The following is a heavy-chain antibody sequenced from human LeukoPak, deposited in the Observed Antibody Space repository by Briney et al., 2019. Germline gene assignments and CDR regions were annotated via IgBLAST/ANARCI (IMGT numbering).Heavy chain of an antibody. V-gene: IGHV4-59*08. CDR2: IYYSGST. CDR3: ARRSRSDYGGNVKNYGIDV. D-gene: IGHD4-23*01. Sequence: PSETLSLTCTVSGDSISSYYWSWIRQPPGKGLEWIGYIYYSGSTNYNPSLKSRVTTSADMSKNQFSLKLSSVTAADTAVYYCARRSRSDYGGNVKNYGIDVWGQGTTVTVSS. CDR1: GDSISSYY. J-gene: IGHJ6*02.